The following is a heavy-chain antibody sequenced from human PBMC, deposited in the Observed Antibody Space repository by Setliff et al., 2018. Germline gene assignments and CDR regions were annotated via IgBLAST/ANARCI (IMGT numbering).Heavy chain of an antibody. D-gene: IGHD3-10*01. CDR3: VKDSGSGNYFGGYFDY. CDR1: GFTFDDYV. Sequence: GGSLRLSCAASGFTFDDYVMHWVRQAPGKGLEWVTGISWDSGSKGYADSVKGRFTISRDNAKKSLYLQMNSLRAEDMALYYCVKDSGSGNYFGGYFDYWGQGTLVTVSS. J-gene: IGHJ4*02. V-gene: IGHV3-9*03. CDR2: ISWDSGSK.